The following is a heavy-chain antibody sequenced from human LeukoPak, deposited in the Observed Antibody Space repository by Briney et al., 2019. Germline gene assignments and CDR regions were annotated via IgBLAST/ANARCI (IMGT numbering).Heavy chain of an antibody. Sequence: PSETLSLTCAVYGGSFSGYYWSWIRQPPGKGLEWIGEINHSGSTNYNPSLKSRVTISVDTSKNQFSLKLSSVTAADTAVYYCARHRVVPAAHYYFDYWGQGTLVTVSS. CDR3: ARHRVVPAAHYYFDY. CDR1: GGSFSGYY. V-gene: IGHV4-34*01. D-gene: IGHD2-2*01. J-gene: IGHJ4*02. CDR2: INHSGST.